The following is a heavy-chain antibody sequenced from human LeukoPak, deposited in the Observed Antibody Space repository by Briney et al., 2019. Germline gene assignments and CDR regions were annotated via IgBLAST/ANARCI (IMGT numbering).Heavy chain of an antibody. D-gene: IGHD3/OR15-3a*01. CDR3: AKSSSLGFGLYYYGMDV. CDR1: GFTFSSYA. V-gene: IGHV3-23*01. J-gene: IGHJ6*02. CDR2: ISGGGGST. Sequence: GGSLRLSCAASGFTFSSYAMSWVHQAPGKGLEWVSAISGGGGSTYYADSVKGRFTISRDNSKNTLYLQMNSLRAEDTAVYYCAKSSSLGFGLYYYGMDVWGQGTTVTVSS.